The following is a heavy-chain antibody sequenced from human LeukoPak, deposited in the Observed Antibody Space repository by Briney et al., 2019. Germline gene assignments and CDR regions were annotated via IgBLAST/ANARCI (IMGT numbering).Heavy chain of an antibody. J-gene: IGHJ5*02. Sequence: PGGSLRLSCAASEFTFSSYWMSWVRQAPGKGLEWVASIKQDGSEKYYVDSVKGRVTISRDNAKNSLYLQMKSLRVEDTGVYYCARDAGGRTQREGWFDPWGQGTLVTVSS. CDR3: ARDAGGRTQREGWFDP. V-gene: IGHV3-7*01. CDR2: IKQDGSEK. CDR1: EFTFSSYW. D-gene: IGHD1-26*01.